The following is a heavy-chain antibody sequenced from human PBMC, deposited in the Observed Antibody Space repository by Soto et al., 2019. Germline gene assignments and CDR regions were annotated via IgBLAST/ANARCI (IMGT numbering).Heavy chain of an antibody. CDR2: IYKGGGT. J-gene: IGHJ4*02. V-gene: IGHV3-23*03. CDR1: GFTFSSYG. Sequence: GGSLRLSCAASGFTFSSYGMSWVRQAPGKGLEWVSVIYKGGGTFYADSVKGRFTISRDNSQNTVFLQMNGMRADDTAVYYCASTRDSGTSYYFDSWGQGTLVTVSS. CDR3: ASTRDSGTSYYFDS. D-gene: IGHD1-26*01.